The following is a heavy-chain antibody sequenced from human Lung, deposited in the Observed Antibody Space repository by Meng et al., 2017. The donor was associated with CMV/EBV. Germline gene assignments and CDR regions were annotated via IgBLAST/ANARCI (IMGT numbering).Heavy chain of an antibody. V-gene: IGHV3-30*18. CDR1: GFSFSSYA. CDR2: IAHDGSRT. CDR3: AKGTVTSAGIDH. D-gene: IGHD4-17*01. J-gene: IGHJ5*02. Sequence: CEASGFSFSSYAMHWVRQAPGKGLEWVALIAHDGSRTSYADSVMGRFTISRDDSMKMVFLQMNTLRGDDTAVYYCAKGTVTSAGIDHWGQGSLVTVSS.